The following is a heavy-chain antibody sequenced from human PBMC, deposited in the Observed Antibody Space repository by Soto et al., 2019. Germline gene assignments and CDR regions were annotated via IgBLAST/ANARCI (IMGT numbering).Heavy chain of an antibody. Sequence: EVQLLESGGGLVQPGGSLRLSCAASGFTFSSYAMSWVRQAPGKGLEWVSAISGSGGSTYYADSVKGRFTISRDNSKNTLYLQMNSLRGEDTAVYYCAKDPRGSYVEWDYWGQGTLVTVSS. CDR2: ISGSGGST. CDR1: GFTFSSYA. D-gene: IGHD1-26*01. CDR3: AKDPRGSYVEWDY. V-gene: IGHV3-23*01. J-gene: IGHJ4*02.